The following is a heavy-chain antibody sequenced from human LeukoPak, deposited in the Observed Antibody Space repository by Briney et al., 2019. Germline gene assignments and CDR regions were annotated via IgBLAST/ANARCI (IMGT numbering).Heavy chain of an antibody. J-gene: IGHJ5*02. CDR2: IYYSGST. Sequence: SETLSLTCTVSGGSISSYYWSWIRQPPGKRLEWIGYIYYSGSTNYNPSLKSRVTISVDTSKNQFSLKLSSVTAADTAVYYCARLDLPQNWFDPWGQGTLVTVSS. V-gene: IGHV4-59*01. D-gene: IGHD3/OR15-3a*01. CDR3: ARLDLPQNWFDP. CDR1: GGSISSYY.